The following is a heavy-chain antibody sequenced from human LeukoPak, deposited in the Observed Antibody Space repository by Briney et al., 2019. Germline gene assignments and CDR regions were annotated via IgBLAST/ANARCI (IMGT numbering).Heavy chain of an antibody. Sequence: ASVKVSCKAFGYIFGTFGISWVRLAPGQGLEWMGWISGFNGNTNLAQKFQDRVTLTTDTSAGTAYMELRSLRSDDTAIYYCARDIVSSIRDSIYYGLDVWGQGTTVTVSS. D-gene: IGHD5/OR15-5a*01. CDR3: ARDIVSSIRDSIYYGLDV. CDR2: ISGFNGNT. V-gene: IGHV1-18*01. CDR1: GYIFGTFG. J-gene: IGHJ6*02.